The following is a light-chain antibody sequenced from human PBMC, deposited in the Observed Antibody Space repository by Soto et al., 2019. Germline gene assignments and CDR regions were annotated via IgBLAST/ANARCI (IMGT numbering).Light chain of an antibody. V-gene: IGKV3-20*01. CDR2: GAS. CDR3: HQYRRSPP. CDR1: QSVNSNY. Sequence: DIVLTQSPGTLSLSPGDRATLSCRASQSVNSNYFAWYQQKPAQAPRLLIYGASNRATVIPDRFCSSESGTDFTLTINSLAPEDSAVYYCHQYRRSPPFGQGTRLEI. J-gene: IGKJ5*01.